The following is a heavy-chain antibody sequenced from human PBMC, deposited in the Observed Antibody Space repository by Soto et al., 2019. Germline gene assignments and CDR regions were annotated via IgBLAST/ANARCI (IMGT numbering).Heavy chain of an antibody. Sequence: SETLSLTCTVSGGSISSSSYYWGWIRQPPGKGLEWIGSIYYSGTTNYNPSLESRVTISADTSKNEFSLKLSSVTAADTAVYYCARFYGDYGNYNFDYWGQGALVTVSS. V-gene: IGHV4-39*07. CDR3: ARFYGDYGNYNFDY. CDR1: GGSISSSSYY. J-gene: IGHJ4*02. CDR2: IYYSGTT. D-gene: IGHD4-17*01.